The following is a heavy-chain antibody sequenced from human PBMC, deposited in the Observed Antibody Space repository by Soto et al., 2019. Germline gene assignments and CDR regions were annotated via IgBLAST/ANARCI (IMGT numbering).Heavy chain of an antibody. J-gene: IGHJ6*02. Sequence: QVQLVESGGGVVQPGRSLRLSCAASGFTFSSYGMHWVRQAPGKGLEWVAVISHDGSNKYYADSVKGRFTISGDNSKNPLYLQMNSLRAEDTAVYYCAKDKYSSSWYSYGMDVWGQGTTVTVSS. CDR2: ISHDGSNK. CDR3: AKDKYSSSWYSYGMDV. D-gene: IGHD6-13*01. CDR1: GFTFSSYG. V-gene: IGHV3-30*18.